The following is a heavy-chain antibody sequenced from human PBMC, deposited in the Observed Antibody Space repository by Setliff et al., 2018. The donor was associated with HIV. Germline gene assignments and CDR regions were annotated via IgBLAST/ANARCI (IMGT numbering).Heavy chain of an antibody. CDR1: GFTFTSYA. CDR2: ISVSGGNP. V-gene: IGHV3-23*01. CDR3: ARHGYQLLLPYYYYMDV. J-gene: IGHJ6*03. Sequence: PGGSLRLSCAASGFTFTSYAMSWVRQAPGKGLEWVSAISVSGGNPYYADSVKGRFTISRDNSKNTLYLQMNSLRVEDTAVYYCARHGYQLLLPYYYYMDVWGKGATVTVSS. D-gene: IGHD2-2*01.